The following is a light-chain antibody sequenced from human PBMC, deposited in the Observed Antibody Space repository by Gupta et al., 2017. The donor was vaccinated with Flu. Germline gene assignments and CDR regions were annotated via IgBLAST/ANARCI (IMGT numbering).Light chain of an antibody. Sequence: SVLTQPPSASATPGQKVIISCSGSSSNIGRKNVNWYQQLPGTAPKLLIYNNNERPSGVPERFSGSKSGTSASLPISGLQAEDEAEYYCASWDVSRNAVLFGGGTKLTVL. CDR3: ASWDVSRNAVL. J-gene: IGLJ2*01. CDR2: NNN. CDR1: SSNIGRKN. V-gene: IGLV1-44*01.